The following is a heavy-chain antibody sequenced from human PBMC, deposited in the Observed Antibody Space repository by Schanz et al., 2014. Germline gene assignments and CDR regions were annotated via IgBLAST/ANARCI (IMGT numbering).Heavy chain of an antibody. D-gene: IGHD3-22*01. CDR1: GVSISSGGYS. CDR2: IFYSGST. J-gene: IGHJ3*02. CDR3: ATRRHDSTGSWSSGGSTDAFDI. V-gene: IGHV4-30-4*07. Sequence: QVQLQESGPGLVKPSQTLSLTCAVSGVSISSGGYSWTWIRQPPGKGPEWIGYIFYSGSTNYNPSLKGRITMSVDPSKSQFSLRLISVTAADTAVYYCATRRHDSTGSWSSGGSTDAFDIWGQGTKVTVSS.